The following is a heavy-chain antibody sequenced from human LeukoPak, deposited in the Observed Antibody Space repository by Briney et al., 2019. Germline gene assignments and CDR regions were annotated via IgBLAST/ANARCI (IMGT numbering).Heavy chain of an antibody. J-gene: IGHJ1*01. V-gene: IGHV3-33*01. CDR3: ARDQGGNPKYFQH. Sequence: PGGSLRLSCAASGFTFSSYGMHWVRQAPGKELEWVAVIWYDGGNKYYADSVKGRFTISRDNSKNTLYLQMNSLRAEDTAVYYCARDQGGNPKYFQHWGQGTLVTVSS. D-gene: IGHD4-23*01. CDR1: GFTFSSYG. CDR2: IWYDGGNK.